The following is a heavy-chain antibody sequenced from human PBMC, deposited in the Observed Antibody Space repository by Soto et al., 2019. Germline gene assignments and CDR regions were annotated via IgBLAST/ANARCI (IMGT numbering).Heavy chain of an antibody. D-gene: IGHD1-26*01. CDR2: ISDDGSKK. J-gene: IGHJ6*02. Sequence: QVQLVESGGGVAQPGRSLRLSCAASGFTFSTYGMHWVRQAPGKGMEWVAVISDDGSKKNYVDSVKGRFTISRDNSKNTLYLKMNSLRAEDTAVYYCAKDREGKNYYGMDVWGQGTTVTVSS. CDR3: AKDREGKNYYGMDV. CDR1: GFTFSTYG. V-gene: IGHV3-30*18.